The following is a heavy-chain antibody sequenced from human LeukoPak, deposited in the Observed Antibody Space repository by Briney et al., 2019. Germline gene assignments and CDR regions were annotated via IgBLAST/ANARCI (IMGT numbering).Heavy chain of an antibody. CDR3: ARAGSHYYGSGSGFYFDY. CDR1: GFTFSKYA. J-gene: IGHJ4*02. Sequence: PGGSLRLSCAASGFTFSKYAFHWVRQAPGKGLEWVAIIAYDGSHKYYADSVKGRFSISRDNSNNTVLLQMNSLRPADTAVYYCARAGSHYYGSGSGFYFDYWGQGTLVTVSS. CDR2: IAYDGSHK. D-gene: IGHD3-10*01. V-gene: IGHV3-30-3*01.